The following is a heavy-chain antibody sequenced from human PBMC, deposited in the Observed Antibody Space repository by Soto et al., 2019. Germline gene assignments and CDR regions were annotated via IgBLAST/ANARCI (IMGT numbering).Heavy chain of an antibody. CDR1: GFTFSSYA. CDR3: AKGRVVLPAAPLDF. Sequence: EVQLLESRGGLVQPGGSLRLSCAASGFTFSSYAMSWVRQAPGKGLEWVSAISGSGGSTYYADSVKGRFTISRDNSKNTLYLQMNSLRAEDTAVYYCAKGRVVLPAAPLDFWGQGTLVTVSS. J-gene: IGHJ4*02. V-gene: IGHV3-23*01. D-gene: IGHD2-2*01. CDR2: ISGSGGST.